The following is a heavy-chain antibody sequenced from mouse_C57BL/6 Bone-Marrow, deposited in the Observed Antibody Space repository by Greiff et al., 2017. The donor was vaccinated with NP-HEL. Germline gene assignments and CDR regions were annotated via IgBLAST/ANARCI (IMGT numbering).Heavy chain of an antibody. J-gene: IGHJ2*01. Sequence: VQLQQPGAELVKPGASVKLSCKASGYTFTSYWMHWVKQRPGQGLEWIGMIHPNSGSTNYNEKFKNKATLTVDKSSSTAYMQLSSLTSEDSAVYYCARGRQLRRFDYWGQGTTLTVSS. V-gene: IGHV1-64*01. CDR2: IHPNSGST. CDR3: ARGRQLRRFDY. CDR1: GYTFTSYW. D-gene: IGHD3-2*02.